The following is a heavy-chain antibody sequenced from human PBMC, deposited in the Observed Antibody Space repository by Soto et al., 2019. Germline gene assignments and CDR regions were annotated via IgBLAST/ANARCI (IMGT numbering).Heavy chain of an antibody. Sequence: TGGSLRLSCAASGFTFSSYGMHWVRQAPGKGLEWVAVISYDGSNKYYADSVKGRFTISRDNSKNTLYLQMNSLRAEDTAVYYCASLYCSSTSCPNYYYYYGMDVWGQGTTVTVS. J-gene: IGHJ6*02. CDR3: ASLYCSSTSCPNYYYYYGMDV. V-gene: IGHV3-30*03. CDR2: ISYDGSNK. CDR1: GFTFSSYG. D-gene: IGHD2-2*01.